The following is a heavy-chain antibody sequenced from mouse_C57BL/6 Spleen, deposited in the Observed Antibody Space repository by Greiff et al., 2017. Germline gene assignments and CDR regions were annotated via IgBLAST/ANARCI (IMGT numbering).Heavy chain of an antibody. Sequence: EVKLQESGAELVKPGASVRLSCTASGFNIKDTYMPWVKRRTEKGLEWIGRIDPEDGETKFAPKFQGKAPITADTSSNTAYLQLSSLTSEDTAVYYCARDGGSSWGDWGQGTTLTVSS. V-gene: IGHV14-2*01. CDR2: IDPEDGET. D-gene: IGHD1-1*01. CDR3: ARDGGSSWGD. CDR1: GFNIKDTY. J-gene: IGHJ2*01.